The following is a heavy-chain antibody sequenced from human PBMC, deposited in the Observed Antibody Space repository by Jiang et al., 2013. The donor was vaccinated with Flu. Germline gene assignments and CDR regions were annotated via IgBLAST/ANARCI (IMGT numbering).Heavy chain of an antibody. CDR3: AREDYGDYFFDY. J-gene: IGHJ4*02. D-gene: IGHD4-17*01. V-gene: IGHV3-74*01. CDR2: GTRI. Sequence: GTRIIYADSVKGRFTISRDNANNTLYLQMNSLRAEDTAVYYCAREDYGDYFFDYWARESWSPSPQ.